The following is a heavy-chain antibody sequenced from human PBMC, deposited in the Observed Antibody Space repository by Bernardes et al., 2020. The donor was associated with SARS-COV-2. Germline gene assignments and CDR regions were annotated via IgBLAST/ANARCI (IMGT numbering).Heavy chain of an antibody. CDR3: ARSGTYPDALDI. V-gene: IGHV1-69*13. CDR2: IIPLFGTT. CDR1: GNTFTSYA. Sequence: SVKVSCKTSGNTFTSYAVIWVRQAPGQGLECMGGIIPLFGTTNYAQNFQGRVTIAADESTSTVYMELSSLRSEDTAMYYCARSGTYPDALDIWGQGTMVTVSS. J-gene: IGHJ3*02. D-gene: IGHD1-26*01.